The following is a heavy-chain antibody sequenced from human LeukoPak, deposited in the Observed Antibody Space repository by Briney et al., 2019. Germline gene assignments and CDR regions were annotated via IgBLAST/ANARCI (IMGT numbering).Heavy chain of an antibody. Sequence: GGSLRLSCAASGFTFSDYYMSWIRHTPGKGLEWVSYISDNGTDISYADSVKGRFTISRDNAKNSLYLHMYSLRVDDTAVYYCARSGSSTWVFHQYGLGVWGQGTTVTVSS. V-gene: IGHV3-11*01. J-gene: IGHJ6*02. D-gene: IGHD6-13*01. CDR3: ARSGSSTWVFHQYGLGV. CDR2: ISDNGTDI. CDR1: GFTFSDYY.